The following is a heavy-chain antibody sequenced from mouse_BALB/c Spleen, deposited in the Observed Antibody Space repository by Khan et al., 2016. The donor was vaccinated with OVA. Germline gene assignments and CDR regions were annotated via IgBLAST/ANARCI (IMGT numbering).Heavy chain of an antibody. CDR1: GYTFTSYY. CDR3: AREDYYVNYRAWFAY. J-gene: IGHJ3*01. D-gene: IGHD2-1*01. V-gene: IGHV1S56*01. CDR2: IYPGNVNT. Sequence: QVQLQQSGPELVKPRASVRISCKASGYTFTSYYIHWVKQRPGQGLEWVGWIYPGNVNTKYNEKFKGKATLTADKSSSTAYMQLSSLTSEDSAVYFCAREDYYVNYRAWFAYWGQGTLVTVSA.